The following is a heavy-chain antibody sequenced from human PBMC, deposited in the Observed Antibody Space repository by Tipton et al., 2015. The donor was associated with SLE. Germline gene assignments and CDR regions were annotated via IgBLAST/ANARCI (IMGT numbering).Heavy chain of an antibody. CDR2: ISSSSSTI. V-gene: IGHV3-48*01. J-gene: IGHJ3*02. CDR1: GFTFSSYS. Sequence: GSLRLSCAASGFTFSSYSMNWVRQAPGKGLEWVSYISSSSSTIYYADSVKGRFTISRDNAKNSLYLKMNSLRAEETAVYYCARGGSSVVVPAGAVDIWGQGTMVTVSS. D-gene: IGHD2-2*01. CDR3: ARGGSSVVVPAGAVDI.